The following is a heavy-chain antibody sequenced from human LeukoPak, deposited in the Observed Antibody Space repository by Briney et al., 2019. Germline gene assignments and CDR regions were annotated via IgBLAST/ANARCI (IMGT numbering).Heavy chain of an antibody. CDR1: GYTFTGYY. CDR2: INPNSGGT. V-gene: IGHV1-2*02. Sequence: VASVKVSCKASGYTFTGYYMHWVRQAPGQGLEWMGWINPNSGGTNYAQKFQGRVTMTRDTSISTAYMELSRLRSDDTAVYYCAGGGIPGGYNWFDPWGQGTLVTVSS. CDR3: AGGGIPGGYNWFDP. J-gene: IGHJ5*02. D-gene: IGHD4-23*01.